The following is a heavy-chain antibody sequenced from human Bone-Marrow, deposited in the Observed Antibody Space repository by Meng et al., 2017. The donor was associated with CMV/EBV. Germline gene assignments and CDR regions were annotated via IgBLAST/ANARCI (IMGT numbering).Heavy chain of an antibody. J-gene: IGHJ4*02. V-gene: IGHV4-34*01. Sequence: SETLSLTCAVYGGSFSGHYWSWIRQPPGMGLEWIGEINHAGNTNYNPSLKSRVTISVDTSKNQFPLKLSSVTAADTAVYYCARGGSSGYYHPFDYWGQGTLVTVSS. CDR3: ARGGSSGYYHPFDY. CDR2: INHAGNT. D-gene: IGHD3-22*01. CDR1: GGSFSGHY.